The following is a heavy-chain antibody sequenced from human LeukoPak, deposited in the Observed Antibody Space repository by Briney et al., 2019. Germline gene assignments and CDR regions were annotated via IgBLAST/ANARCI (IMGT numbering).Heavy chain of an antibody. Sequence: ASETLSLTCNVSGDSISSYYWSWIRQSPGKGLKWIGYIYYSESTYYNPALESRVTISVDTSKSQFSLNLSSVTAADTAVYYCARTYDSSGYSAFHVWGQGTMVTVSS. V-gene: IGHV4-59*01. CDR3: ARTYDSSGYSAFHV. CDR2: IYYSEST. D-gene: IGHD3-22*01. CDR1: GDSISSYY. J-gene: IGHJ3*01.